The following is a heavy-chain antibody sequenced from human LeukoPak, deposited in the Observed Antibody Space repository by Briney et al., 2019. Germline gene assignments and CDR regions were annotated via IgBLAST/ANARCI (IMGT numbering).Heavy chain of an antibody. J-gene: IGHJ4*02. CDR3: ARAGFYNGYDY. D-gene: IGHD5-18*01. Sequence: PGGSLRLSCEGFGFVVSTYSMHWVRQTPGQGLVWVSRLNSDGIRTDYADSVRGRFTISRDNAKNTFYMYMDSLRAEDTAVYYCARAGFYNGYDYWGQGTLVTVSS. CDR2: LNSDGIRT. V-gene: IGHV3-74*01. CDR1: GFVVSTYS.